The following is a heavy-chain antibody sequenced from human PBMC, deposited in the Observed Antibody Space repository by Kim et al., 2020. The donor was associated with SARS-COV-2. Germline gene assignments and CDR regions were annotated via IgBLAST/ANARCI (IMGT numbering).Heavy chain of an antibody. Sequence: SGPTLVKPTESLTLTCTFSGFSLRTSGVAMGWIRQPPGKALECLALIYWDDDSRYGPSLKSRVTITSDTSKNQVALTLTNVDPVDTATYFCIHRPAYADHFDYWGQGIPVTVSS. V-gene: IGHV2-5*05. CDR1: GFSLRTSGVA. J-gene: IGHJ4*02. CDR2: IYWDDDS. D-gene: IGHD2-2*01. CDR3: IHRPAYADHFDY.